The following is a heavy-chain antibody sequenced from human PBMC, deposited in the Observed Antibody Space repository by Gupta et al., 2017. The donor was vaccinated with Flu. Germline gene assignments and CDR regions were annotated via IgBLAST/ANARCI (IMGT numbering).Heavy chain of an antibody. CDR2: ISDEGRNE. CDR3: AKGGRHNWNYDGDY. J-gene: IGHJ4*02. CDR1: RITFSTSG. V-gene: IGHV3-30*18. D-gene: IGHD1-7*01. Sequence: QVQLVDSVGGVVQLGRSLPLSCTASRITFSTSGMLWVRQTLVEGLEWVAVISDEGRNEWYADSVSGRFTISRENSKNTLLLQMNSLRPEDTAVYYCAKGGRHNWNYDGDYWGQGTLVTVSS.